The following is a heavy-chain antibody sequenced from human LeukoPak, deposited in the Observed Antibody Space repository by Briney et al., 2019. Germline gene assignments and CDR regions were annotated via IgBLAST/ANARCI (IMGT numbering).Heavy chain of an antibody. Sequence: SETLSLTCTVSGGSISSHYWSWIRQPAGKGLEWIGRIYTSGTTHYNPSLKSRVTMSVDTSKNQFSLKLSSVTAADTAVYYCARLSTVTTSFDYWGQGTLVTVSS. J-gene: IGHJ4*02. D-gene: IGHD4-17*01. CDR2: IYTSGTT. CDR1: GGSISSHY. CDR3: ARLSTVTTSFDY. V-gene: IGHV4-4*07.